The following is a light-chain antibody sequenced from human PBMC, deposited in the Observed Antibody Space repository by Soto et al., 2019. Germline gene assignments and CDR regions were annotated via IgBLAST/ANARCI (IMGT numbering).Light chain of an antibody. CDR1: QSISRH. CDR3: QQSYSTPRT. V-gene: IGKV1-39*01. Sequence: DIHMTQSPSSLSASVGNRVTITCRASQSISRHLNWYQQKPGKAPKLLIYAASSLQSGVPSRFSGSGSGTDFTLTISSLQPEDFATYYCQQSYSTPRTFGQGTKVEIK. J-gene: IGKJ1*01. CDR2: AAS.